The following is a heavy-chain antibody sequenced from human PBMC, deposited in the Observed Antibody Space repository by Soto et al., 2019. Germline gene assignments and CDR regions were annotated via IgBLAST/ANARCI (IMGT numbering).Heavy chain of an antibody. CDR1: GGTFSIYA. CDR2: IIPIFGTA. D-gene: IGHD6-13*01. Sequence: VASVKVSCRASGGTFSIYAISWVRQAPGQGLEWMGGIIPIFGTANYAQKFQGRVTITADESTSTAYMELSSLRSEDTAVYYCARKPHSSSWYYFDYWGQGTLVTVSS. V-gene: IGHV1-69*13. J-gene: IGHJ4*02. CDR3: ARKPHSSSWYYFDY.